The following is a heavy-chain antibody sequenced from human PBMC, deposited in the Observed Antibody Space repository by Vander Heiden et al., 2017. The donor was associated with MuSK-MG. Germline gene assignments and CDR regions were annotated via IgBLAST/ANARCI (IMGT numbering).Heavy chain of an antibody. D-gene: IGHD3-22*01. CDR3: ARHVDFITMIVVVPYYFDY. Sequence: QVQLQESGPGLVKPSETLSLTCAVSGYSISSGYYWGWIRQPPGKGLEWIGSIYHSGSTYYNPSLKSRVTISVDTSKNQFSLKLSPVTAADTAVYYCARHVDFITMIVVVPYYFDYWGQGTLVTVSS. CDR2: IYHSGST. V-gene: IGHV4-38-2*01. J-gene: IGHJ4*02. CDR1: GYSISSGYY.